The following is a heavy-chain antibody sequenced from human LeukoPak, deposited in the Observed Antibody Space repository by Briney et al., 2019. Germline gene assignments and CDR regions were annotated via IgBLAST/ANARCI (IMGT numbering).Heavy chain of an antibody. J-gene: IGHJ4*02. V-gene: IGHV7-4-1*02. CDR3: ARDSVGFGELFNFDY. CDR1: GYTFTNNA. CDR2: INTNTGNP. Sequence: ASVKVSCKASGYTFTNNAVNWVRQAPGQGLEWMGWINTNTGNPTYAQGFTGRFVFSLDTSVSTAYLQISSLKAEDTAVYYCARDSVGFGELFNFDYWGQGTLVTVSS. D-gene: IGHD3-10*01.